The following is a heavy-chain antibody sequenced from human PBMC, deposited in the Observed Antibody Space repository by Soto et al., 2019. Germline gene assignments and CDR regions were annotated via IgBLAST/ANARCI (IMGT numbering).Heavy chain of an antibody. CDR3: ARHGMDYYDSSGYYYSTSYFDS. J-gene: IGHJ4*02. CDR1: GGSIRSSSYY. D-gene: IGHD3-22*01. V-gene: IGHV4-39*01. Sequence: SETLFRTCTVSGGSIRSSSYYWGWIRQRPGKGLEWIGGIYYSGSTYYNPSLKSRVTISVDTSKNQFSLKLSSVTAADTAVYHCARHGMDYYDSSGYYYSTSYFDSWGQGTLVTVSS. CDR2: IYYSGST.